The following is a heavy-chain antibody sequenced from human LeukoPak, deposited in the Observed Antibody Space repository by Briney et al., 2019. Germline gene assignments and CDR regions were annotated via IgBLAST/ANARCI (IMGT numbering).Heavy chain of an antibody. J-gene: IGHJ4*02. CDR3: ARDQYYYDSSGYYRFDY. D-gene: IGHD3-22*01. CDR2: IYYSGST. V-gene: IGHV4-30-4*07. CDR1: GGSISSGGYS. Sequence: PSQTLSLTCAVSGGSISSGGYSWSWIRQPPGKGLEWIGYIYYSGSTYYNPSLKSRVTMSGDTSKNQISLKLRSVTAADTAVYYCARDQYYYDSSGYYRFDYWGQGTLVTVSS.